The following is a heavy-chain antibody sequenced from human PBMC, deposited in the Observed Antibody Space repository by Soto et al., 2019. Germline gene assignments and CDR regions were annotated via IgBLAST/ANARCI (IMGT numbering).Heavy chain of an antibody. V-gene: IGHV1-69*02. CDR1: GGTFSSYT. CDR3: ARNDQYCSSTSCYSLFDY. J-gene: IGHJ4*02. CDR2: IIPILGIA. Sequence: SVRVSCKASGGTFSSYTISWVRQAPGQGLEWMGRIIPILGIANYAQKFQGRVTITADKSTSTAYMELSSLRSEDTAVYYCARNDQYCSSTSCYSLFDYWGQGTLVTVSS. D-gene: IGHD2-2*01.